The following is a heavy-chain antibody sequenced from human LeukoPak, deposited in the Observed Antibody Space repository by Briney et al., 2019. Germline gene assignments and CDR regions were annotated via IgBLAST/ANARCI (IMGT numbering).Heavy chain of an antibody. Sequence: SETLSLTCTVSGGSISSYYWSWIRQPPGKGLEWIGYIYYSGSTNYNPSLKSRVTISVDTSKNQFSLKLSSVTAADTAVYYCARVGGYDLVFDYWGQGTLVTVSS. D-gene: IGHD5-12*01. CDR3: ARVGGYDLVFDY. J-gene: IGHJ4*02. CDR2: IYYSGST. V-gene: IGHV4-59*01. CDR1: GGSISSYY.